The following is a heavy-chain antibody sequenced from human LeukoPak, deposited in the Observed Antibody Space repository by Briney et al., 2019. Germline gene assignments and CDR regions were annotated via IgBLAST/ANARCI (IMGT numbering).Heavy chain of an antibody. D-gene: IGHD2-2*02. CDR3: ARASDGHHYTAYYFDY. CDR2: IIPIFGTA. J-gene: IGHJ4*02. CDR1: GGTFSSYA. Sequence: EASVKVSCKASGGTFSSYAISWVRQAPGQGLEWMGGIIPIFGTANYAQKFQGRVTITADESTSTAYMELSSLRSEDTAVYYCARASDGHHYTAYYFDYWGQGTLVTVSS. V-gene: IGHV1-69*13.